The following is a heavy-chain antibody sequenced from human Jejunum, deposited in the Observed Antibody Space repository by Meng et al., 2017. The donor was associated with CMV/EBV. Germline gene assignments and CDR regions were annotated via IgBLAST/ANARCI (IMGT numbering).Heavy chain of an antibody. J-gene: IGHJ4*02. Sequence: ESGGDLVQPGGSPVLPCAASGCSFSSSVIHWVRQDPGQGLVWGARINHDGTETIYRDSVRGRFTVSRDNTKNTVSLEMNSLRVEDTALYYCVKDFAWSIDFWGQGGLVTVSS. D-gene: IGHD3-3*01. V-gene: IGHV3-74*01. CDR3: VKDFAWSIDF. CDR1: GCSFSSSV. CDR2: INHDGTET.